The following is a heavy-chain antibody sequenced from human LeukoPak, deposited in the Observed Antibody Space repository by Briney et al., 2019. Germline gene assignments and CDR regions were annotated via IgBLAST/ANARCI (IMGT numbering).Heavy chain of an antibody. CDR2: AYGDGSNK. CDR3: ATGSGYYYGH. V-gene: IGHV3-33*01. CDR1: GFTFRTYG. J-gene: IGHJ4*02. D-gene: IGHD3-22*01. Sequence: GGSLRLSCAASGFTFRTYGMHWVRQAPGKGLEWVAVAYGDGSNKFYVDSVKGRFTISKGISKNTLYVQMNSLRAEDTAVYYCATGSGYYYGHWGQGTLVTVSS.